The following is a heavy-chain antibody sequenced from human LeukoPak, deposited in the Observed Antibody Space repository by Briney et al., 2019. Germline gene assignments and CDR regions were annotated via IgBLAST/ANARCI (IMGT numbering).Heavy chain of an antibody. CDR3: GRDRSGDSLVI. Sequence: SETLSLTCTVSGDSISSGNYYWTWIRPPAGKGLEWIGRIYTSGNTNYNPSLKSQVTISMDTSKNQFSLNLNSVTAADTDTDSCGRDRSGDSLVIGGQGPVVSVSS. J-gene: IGHJ3*02. CDR2: IYTSGNT. V-gene: IGHV4-61*02. D-gene: IGHD2-15*01. CDR1: GDSISSGNYY.